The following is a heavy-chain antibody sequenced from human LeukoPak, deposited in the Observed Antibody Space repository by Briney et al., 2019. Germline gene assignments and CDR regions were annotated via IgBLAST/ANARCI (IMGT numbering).Heavy chain of an antibody. D-gene: IGHD2-21*02. Sequence: GGSLRLSCAASGFAFSNYGMNWVRQAPGKGLEWVSGITGSGGTTYYADSVKGRFTISRDNSKNTLYLQMNSPRAEDTAAYYCAKDGDWARFENWGQGTLVTVSS. CDR1: GFAFSNYG. J-gene: IGHJ4*02. CDR3: AKDGDWARFEN. V-gene: IGHV3-23*01. CDR2: ITGSGGTT.